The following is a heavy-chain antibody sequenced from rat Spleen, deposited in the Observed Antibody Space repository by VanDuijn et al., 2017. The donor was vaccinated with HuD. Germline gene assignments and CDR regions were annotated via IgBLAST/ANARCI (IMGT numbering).Heavy chain of an antibody. CDR2: ISYDGSST. Sequence: EVQLVESDGGLVQPGRSLKLSCAASGFTFSDYYMAWVRQAPTKGLEWFATISYDGSSTYYRDSVKGRFTISRDNAKSTLYLQMDSLRSEDTATYYCARRGPGYVMDAWGQGASVTVSS. CDR1: GFTFSDYY. J-gene: IGHJ4*01. D-gene: IGHD1-4*01. V-gene: IGHV5-29*01. CDR3: ARRGPGYVMDA.